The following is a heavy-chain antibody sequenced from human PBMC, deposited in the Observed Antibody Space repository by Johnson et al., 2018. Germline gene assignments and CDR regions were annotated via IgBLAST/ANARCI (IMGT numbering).Heavy chain of an antibody. CDR3: AKDLGIFGVVPYYMDV. Sequence: VQLVESGGGVVQPGRSLRLSCAASGFTFSSYGMHWVRQAPGKGLEWVAVISYDGSNKYYADSVKGRFTISRDNSKNTLYLQMNSLRAEDTAVYYCAKDLGIFGVVPYYMDVRGKGTTVTVSS. J-gene: IGHJ6*03. CDR1: GFTFSSYG. CDR2: ISYDGSNK. V-gene: IGHV3-30*18. D-gene: IGHD3-3*01.